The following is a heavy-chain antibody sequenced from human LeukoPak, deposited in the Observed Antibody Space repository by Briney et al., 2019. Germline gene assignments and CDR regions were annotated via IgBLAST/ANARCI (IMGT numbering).Heavy chain of an antibody. J-gene: IGHJ3*02. V-gene: IGHV3-21*01. Sequence: PGGSLRLFCAASGFTFSSYSMNWVRQAPGKGLEWVSSISSSSSYIYYADSVKGRFTISRDNAKNSLYLQMNSLRAEDTAVYYCAGGSGTTVTYDAFDIWGQGTMVTVSS. CDR2: ISSSSSYI. D-gene: IGHD4-17*01. CDR1: GFTFSSYS. CDR3: AGGSGTTVTYDAFDI.